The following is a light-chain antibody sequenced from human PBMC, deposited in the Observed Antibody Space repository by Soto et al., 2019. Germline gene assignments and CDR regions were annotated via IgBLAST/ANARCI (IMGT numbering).Light chain of an antibody. V-gene: IGKV2-28*01. J-gene: IGKJ4*01. CDR1: QSLLHSNGYNY. Sequence: DIVMTQTPLPLPVTPGEPASISCRSSQSLLHSNGYNYFDWYLQKPGQSPRLLIYLASSRAAGVPDRFSGSGSGTDFTLKITRVEAEDVGVYYCMQTLHTPQLTFGGGTKVDI. CDR2: LAS. CDR3: MQTLHTPQLT.